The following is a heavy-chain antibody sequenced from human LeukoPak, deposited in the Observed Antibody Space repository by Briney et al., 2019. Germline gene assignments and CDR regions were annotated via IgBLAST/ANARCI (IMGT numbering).Heavy chain of an antibody. CDR2: IYNDDTT. D-gene: IGHD3-16*02. Sequence: PGGSLTLSCAASGFTVRSNYMSWVRQAPGKGLEWVSLIYNDDTTYYADSVKGRFTISGDNAKNSLYLQMNSLRAEDTAVYYCARDRLEFGGVIVISWGQGTLVTVSS. J-gene: IGHJ5*02. CDR1: GFTVRSNY. CDR3: ARDRLEFGGVIVIS. V-gene: IGHV3-53*01.